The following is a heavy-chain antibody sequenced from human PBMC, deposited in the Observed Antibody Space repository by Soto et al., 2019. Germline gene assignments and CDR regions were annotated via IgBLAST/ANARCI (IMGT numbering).Heavy chain of an antibody. CDR1: GFTFSSYA. Sequence: GGSLRLSCAASGFTFSSYAMSWVRQAPGKGLEWVSAISGSGGSTYYADSVKGRFTISRDNSKNTLYLQMNSLRAEDTAVYYCAKLVPTLTYYYDSSGLDYWGQGTLVTVSS. D-gene: IGHD3-22*01. CDR2: ISGSGGST. J-gene: IGHJ4*02. CDR3: AKLVPTLTYYYDSSGLDY. V-gene: IGHV3-23*01.